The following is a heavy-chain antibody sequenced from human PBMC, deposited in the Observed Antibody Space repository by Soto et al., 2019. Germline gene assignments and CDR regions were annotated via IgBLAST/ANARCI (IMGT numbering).Heavy chain of an antibody. V-gene: IGHV1-69*12. Sequence: QVQLVQSGAELKKPGSSVKVSCKASGGTFSSYAISWVRQAPGQGLEWMGGIIPIFGTANYAQKFQGRVTITADESTSTAYTELSSLRSEDTAVYYCASHGITGTWVYYYGMDVWGQGTTVTVSS. D-gene: IGHD1-7*01. CDR2: IIPIFGTA. CDR3: ASHGITGTWVYYYGMDV. J-gene: IGHJ6*02. CDR1: GGTFSSYA.